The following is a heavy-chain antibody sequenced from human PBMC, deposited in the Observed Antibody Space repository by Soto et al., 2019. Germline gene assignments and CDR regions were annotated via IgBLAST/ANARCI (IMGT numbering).Heavy chain of an antibody. CDR2: IKQDGSEK. D-gene: IGHD1-26*01. CDR1: GFTFSSYW. J-gene: IGHJ4*02. V-gene: IGHV3-7*05. CDR3: ARDRGTYSRVY. Sequence: EVQLVESGGGLVQPGGSLRLSCAASGFTFSSYWMRWVRQAPGKGLEWVANIKQDGSEKYYVDSVKGRFTISRDNAKNSLYLQMNSLRAEDTAVYYCARDRGTYSRVYWGQGTLVTVSS.